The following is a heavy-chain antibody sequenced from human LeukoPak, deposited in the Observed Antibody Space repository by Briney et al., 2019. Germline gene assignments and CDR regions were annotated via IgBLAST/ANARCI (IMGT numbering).Heavy chain of an antibody. Sequence: SETLSLTCTVSGGSISSGGYYWSWIRQHPGKGLEWIGYIYYSGSTYYNPSLKSRVTISVDTSKNQFSLKLSSVTAADTAVYYCARDLRDRTPGQYCSGGSCYSGGYYYYYYGMDVWGQGTTVTVSS. CDR1: GGSISSGGYY. D-gene: IGHD2-15*01. V-gene: IGHV4-31*03. J-gene: IGHJ6*02. CDR2: IYYSGST. CDR3: ARDLRDRTPGQYCSGGSCYSGGYYYYYYGMDV.